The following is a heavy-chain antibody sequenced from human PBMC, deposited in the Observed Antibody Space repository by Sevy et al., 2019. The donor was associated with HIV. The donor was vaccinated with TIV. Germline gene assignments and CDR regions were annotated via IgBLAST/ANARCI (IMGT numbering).Heavy chain of an antibody. CDR3: ARDRTGQWLVVY. D-gene: IGHD6-19*01. Sequence: GGSLRLSCAASGFTFSSYGMHWVRQAPGKGLEWVAVIWYDGSNKYYADSVKGRFTISRDNSKNTLYLQMNSLRAEDTAVYYCARDRTGQWLVVYWGQGTLVTDSS. J-gene: IGHJ4*02. CDR1: GFTFSSYG. V-gene: IGHV3-33*01. CDR2: IWYDGSNK.